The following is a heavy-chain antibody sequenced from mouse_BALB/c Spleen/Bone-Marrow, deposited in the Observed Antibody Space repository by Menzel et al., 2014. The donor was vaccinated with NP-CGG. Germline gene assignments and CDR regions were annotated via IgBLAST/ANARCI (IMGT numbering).Heavy chain of an antibody. D-gene: IGHD1-1*01. V-gene: IGHV14-3*02. Sequence: VQLKESGAELVKPGASVKLSCTASGFNIKDTYMHWVKQRPEQGLEWIGRIDPANGNTKYDQKFQGKATITADTSSNTAYLQLSSLTSEDTAVYYCARLRDYGSSYYAMDYWGQGTSVTVSS. CDR3: ARLRDYGSSYYAMDY. CDR2: IDPANGNT. CDR1: GFNIKDTY. J-gene: IGHJ4*01.